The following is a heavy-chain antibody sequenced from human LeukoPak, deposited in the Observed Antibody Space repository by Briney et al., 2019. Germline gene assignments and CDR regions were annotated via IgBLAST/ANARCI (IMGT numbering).Heavy chain of an antibody. J-gene: IGHJ6*04. Sequence: SETLSLTCAVYGGSFSGYYWSWIRQPPGKGLEWIGEINHSGSTNYNPSLKSRVTISVDTSKNQFSLKLSSVTAADTAVYYCAGRGWSHYYYYGLDVWGKGTTVTVSS. D-gene: IGHD6-19*01. CDR3: AGRGWSHYYYYGLDV. CDR1: GGSFSGYY. V-gene: IGHV4-34*01. CDR2: INHSGST.